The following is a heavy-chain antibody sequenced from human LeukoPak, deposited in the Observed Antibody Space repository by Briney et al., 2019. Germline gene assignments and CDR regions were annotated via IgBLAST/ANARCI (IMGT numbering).Heavy chain of an antibody. CDR3: ARLRYTYGKNFDY. V-gene: IGHV3-7*01. CDR1: GFTFKAYW. D-gene: IGHD5-18*01. J-gene: IGHJ4*02. CDR2: IQQDGSEK. Sequence: PGGSLRLSCEAFGFTFKAYWMSWVRQAPGTGLEWVANIQQDGSEKNYVDSVKGRFTISRDNARNSLYLEMNSLRAEDTAVYYCARLRYTYGKNFDYWGQGTLVTVSS.